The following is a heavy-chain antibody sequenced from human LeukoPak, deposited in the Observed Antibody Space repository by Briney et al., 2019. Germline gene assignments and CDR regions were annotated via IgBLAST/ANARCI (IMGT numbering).Heavy chain of an antibody. Sequence: SGGSLRLSRAASGFTFSSYSMNWVRQAPGKGLEWVSSISSSSSYIYYADSVKGRFTISRDNAKNSLYLQMNSLRAEDTAVYYCARDDSSGYYYQAFDYWGQGTLVTVSS. CDR2: ISSSSSYI. CDR3: ARDDSSGYYYQAFDY. V-gene: IGHV3-21*01. CDR1: GFTFSSYS. J-gene: IGHJ4*02. D-gene: IGHD3-22*01.